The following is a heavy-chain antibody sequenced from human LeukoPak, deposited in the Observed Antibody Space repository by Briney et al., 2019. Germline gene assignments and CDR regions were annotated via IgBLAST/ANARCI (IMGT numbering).Heavy chain of an antibody. J-gene: IGHJ4*02. V-gene: IGHV3-23*01. CDR3: AKWGDYDILTGYYDSDY. CDR2: IVGSGGST. CDR1: GFTFSNYA. Sequence: GGSLRLSCAASGFTFSNYAMSWVRQAPGKGLEWVSAIVGSGGSTYYADSVKGRFTISRDNPKNTLYLQMNSLRAEDTAVHYCAKWGDYDILTGYYDSDYWGQGTLVTVSS. D-gene: IGHD3-9*01.